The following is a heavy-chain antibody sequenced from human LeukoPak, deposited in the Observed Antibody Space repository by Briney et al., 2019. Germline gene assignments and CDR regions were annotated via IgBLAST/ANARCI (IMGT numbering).Heavy chain of an antibody. J-gene: IGHJ4*02. CDR3: ASSDAVPSDYSKPFGY. D-gene: IGHD3-3*01. V-gene: IGHV3-30*02. CDR2: VRFDGGYQ. CDR1: GFTFSSYG. Sequence: GGSLRLSCAASGFTFSSYGMHWVRQAPGKGLEWVAFVRFDGGYQYFTDSVKGRFTISRDNSKNILYLQMNSLRAEDTAVYYCASSDAVPSDYSKPFGYWGQGTLVTVSS.